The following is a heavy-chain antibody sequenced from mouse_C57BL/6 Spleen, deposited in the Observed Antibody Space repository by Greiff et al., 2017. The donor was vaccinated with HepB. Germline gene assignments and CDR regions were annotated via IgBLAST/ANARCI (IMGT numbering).Heavy chain of an antibody. Sequence: QVQLQQSGAELVKPGASVKMSCKASGYTFTSYWITWVKQRPGQGLEWIGDIYPGSGSTNYNEKFKSKATLTVDTSSSTAYMQLSSLTSEDSAVYYCARRVQWYFDVWGTGTTVTVSS. V-gene: IGHV1-55*01. CDR3: ARRVQWYFDV. J-gene: IGHJ1*03. CDR2: IYPGSGST. CDR1: GYTFTSYW.